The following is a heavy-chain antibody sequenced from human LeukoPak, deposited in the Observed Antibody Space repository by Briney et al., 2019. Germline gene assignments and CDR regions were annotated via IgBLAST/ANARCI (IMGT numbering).Heavy chain of an antibody. D-gene: IGHD3-3*01. CDR3: ATTPYYDFRSGDYPNWFDP. CDR1: GGSISSGGYY. V-gene: IGHV4-31*03. Sequence: SETLSLTCTVSGGSISSGGYYWSWIRQHKGKGLVWIGYLYYSGSHYYNPSLKSRVTVSVDTPQNLFSLKLSSVTAAAPAVYSYATTPYYDFRSGDYPNWFDPWGQGTLVTVSS. CDR2: LYYSGSH. J-gene: IGHJ5*02.